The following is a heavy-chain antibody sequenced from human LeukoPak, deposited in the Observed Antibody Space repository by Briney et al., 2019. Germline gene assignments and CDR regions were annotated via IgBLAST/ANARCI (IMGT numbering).Heavy chain of an antibody. J-gene: IGHJ4*02. CDR1: GSTFSSHT. D-gene: IGHD2-15*01. CDR3: ATVAGDCSGGRCYLLRFDY. CDR2: ISNTGSVI. V-gene: IGHV3-48*04. Sequence: PGGSLRLSCAASGSTFSSHTMNWVRQAPGKGLEWISYISNTGSVIYYADSVKGRFTISRDNAKNSLYLQMNSLRGDDTAVYYCATVAGDCSGGRCYLLRFDYWGQGTLVTVSS.